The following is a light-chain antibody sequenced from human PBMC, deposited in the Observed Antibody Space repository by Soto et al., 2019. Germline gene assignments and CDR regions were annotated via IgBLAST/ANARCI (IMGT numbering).Light chain of an antibody. CDR3: HQYNNWPPLT. J-gene: IGKJ4*01. V-gene: IGKV3-15*01. CDR2: GAS. CDR1: QSVSSN. Sequence: EIVMTQSPATLSVSPGERATRSCRASQSVSSNLAWYQQKPGQAPRLLIYGASTRATGIPARLSGSGSGTEFTLTIGSLQSEDFAVYYCHQYNNWPPLTFGGGTKVEIK.